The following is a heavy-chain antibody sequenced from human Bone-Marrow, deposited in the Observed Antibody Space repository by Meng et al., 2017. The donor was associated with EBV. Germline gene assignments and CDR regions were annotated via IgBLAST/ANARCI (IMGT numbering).Heavy chain of an antibody. D-gene: IGHD3-22*01. V-gene: IGHV4-4*02. CDR1: GGSISSNNW. Sequence: QGPRRETGPGRGEPSGTLSLTCPVSGGSISSNNWWSWVRQPPGKGLECIGEIYHSGSTNYNPSLKSRVTISVDKSKNQFSLKLSSVTAADTAVYYCAKGGGYYYDSSGFHYDYWGQGTLVTVSS. CDR3: AKGGGYYYDSSGFHYDY. CDR2: IYHSGST. J-gene: IGHJ4*02.